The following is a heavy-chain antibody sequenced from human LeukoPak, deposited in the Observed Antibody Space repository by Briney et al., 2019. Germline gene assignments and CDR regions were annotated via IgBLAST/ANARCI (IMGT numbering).Heavy chain of an antibody. Sequence: SETLSHTCTVSGGSISSSSYYWGWIRQPPGKGLEWIGSIYYSGSTYYNPSLKSRVTISVDTSKNQFSLKLSSVTAADTAVYYCAREGGMIPYYFDYWGQGTLVTVSS. J-gene: IGHJ4*02. V-gene: IGHV4-39*02. CDR2: IYYSGST. CDR3: AREGGMIPYYFDY. CDR1: GGSISSSSYY. D-gene: IGHD3-16*01.